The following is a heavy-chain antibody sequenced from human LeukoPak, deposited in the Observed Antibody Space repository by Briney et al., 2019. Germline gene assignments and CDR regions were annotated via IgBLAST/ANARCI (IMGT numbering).Heavy chain of an antibody. J-gene: IGHJ4*02. D-gene: IGHD5-12*01. CDR2: ISSNGGST. CDR1: GFTFSSYA. Sequence: GGSLRLSCAASGFTFSSYAMHWVRQAPGKGLEYVSAISSNGGSTYYANSVKGRFTISRDNSKNTLYLQMGSLRAEDMAVYYCASLVATICYWGQGTLVTVSS. CDR3: ASLVATICY. V-gene: IGHV3-64*01.